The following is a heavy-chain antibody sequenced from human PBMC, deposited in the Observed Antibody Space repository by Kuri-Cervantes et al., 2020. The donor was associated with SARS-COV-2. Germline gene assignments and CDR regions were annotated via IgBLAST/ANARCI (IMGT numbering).Heavy chain of an antibody. J-gene: IGHJ3*02. CDR1: GGAINTYNW. CDR2: IFHDGST. Sequence: SETLSLTCVVSGGAINTYNWWTWVRQPPGKGLQWIGEIFHDGSTKFNPSLSVRGRVTMSLDKSKNQFSLNLTSVTAADTAVYYCARESTYTFDIWGQGTLVTVSS. D-gene: IGHD2-2*02. V-gene: IGHV4-4*02. CDR3: ARESTYTFDI.